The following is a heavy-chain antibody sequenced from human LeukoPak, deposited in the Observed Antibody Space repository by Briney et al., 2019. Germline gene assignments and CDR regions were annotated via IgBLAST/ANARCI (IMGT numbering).Heavy chain of an antibody. CDR1: GFTFKTYS. Sequence: GGSLRLSCVVSGFTFKTYSMNWVRQAPGKGLEWVSSISSGGTYVDYADSVKSRFTISRDNAKNSLYLQMNSLRAEDTAVFYCARDPGYSNSPYYLDYWGQGTLVTVSS. CDR2: ISSGGTYV. D-gene: IGHD5-12*01. J-gene: IGHJ4*02. V-gene: IGHV3-21*01. CDR3: ARDPGYSNSPYYLDY.